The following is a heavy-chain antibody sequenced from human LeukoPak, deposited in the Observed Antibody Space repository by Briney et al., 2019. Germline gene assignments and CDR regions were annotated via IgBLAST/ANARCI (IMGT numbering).Heavy chain of an antibody. Sequence: ASVKVSCKASGYTFXSXYMHWVRQAPGQGLEWXGIINPSGXSTXXXXXXXGXVTMTRDTSTSTVYMELSSLRSEDTAVYYCARAGIYGGLFDYWGQGTLVTVSS. CDR3: ARAGIYGGLFDY. D-gene: IGHD4-23*01. V-gene: IGHV1-46*01. CDR2: INPSGXST. CDR1: GYTFXSXY. J-gene: IGHJ4*02.